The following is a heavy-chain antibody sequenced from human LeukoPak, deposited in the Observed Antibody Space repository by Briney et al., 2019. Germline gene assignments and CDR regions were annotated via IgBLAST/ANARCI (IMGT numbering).Heavy chain of an antibody. V-gene: IGHV4-34*01. Sequence: SETLSLTCAVYGGSFSGYSWTWIRQPPGKGLEWIGEINHSEATNYNPSLKNRGAISMESSKKQFYLNLNSVTAADTAVYFCARTTYDRPRVIRDWSRGTQVTVSS. D-gene: IGHD5-12*01. J-gene: IGHJ4*02. CDR2: INHSEAT. CDR1: GGSFSGYS. CDR3: ARTTYDRPRVIRD.